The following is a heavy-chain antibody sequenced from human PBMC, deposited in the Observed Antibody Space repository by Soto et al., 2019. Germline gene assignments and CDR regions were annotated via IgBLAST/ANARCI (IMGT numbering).Heavy chain of an antibody. J-gene: IGHJ4*02. CDR2: ISADGGTA. CDR1: GFSFSSHG. Sequence: EVQLLESGGDLIQPGGSLRLSCAASGFSFSSHGMTWVRQAPGMGLEWVSVISADGGTAYYANSVKGRFTISRDNSKNALYLQMNSLTAEDTAIYYCAKRRGVVGSANLRNYLDCWGQGTLVTVSS. D-gene: IGHD3-10*01. V-gene: IGHV3-23*01. CDR3: AKRRGVVGSANLRNYLDC.